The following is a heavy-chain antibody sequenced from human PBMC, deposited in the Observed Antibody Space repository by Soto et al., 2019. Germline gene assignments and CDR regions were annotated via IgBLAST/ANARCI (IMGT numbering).Heavy chain of an antibody. J-gene: IGHJ5*02. CDR2: IYPGDSDT. CDR1: GYNFANYW. D-gene: IGHD2-8*01. Sequence: PGESLKISCKDSGYNFANYWIAWVRQMPGKGLEWMGIIYPGDSDTRYSPSFQGQVTTSADRSISTAYLQWTSLKASDTAMYYCARLPIGSKNGWFDPWGQGTLVTVSS. V-gene: IGHV5-51*01. CDR3: ARLPIGSKNGWFDP.